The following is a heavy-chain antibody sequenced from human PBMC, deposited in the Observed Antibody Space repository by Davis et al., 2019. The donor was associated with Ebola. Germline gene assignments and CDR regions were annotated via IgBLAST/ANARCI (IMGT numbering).Heavy chain of an antibody. V-gene: IGHV4-61*01. CDR2: VHYSGSG. Sequence: MPSETLSLTCAVSGGSVSSDNFYWSWIRHLPGKGLEWIGYVHYSGSGNYSPSLKSRVTMSVDTSKNQFSLKLSSVTAADTAVYYCARVGGGRDGYPLDYWGQGTLVTVSS. D-gene: IGHD5-24*01. CDR3: ARVGGGRDGYPLDY. J-gene: IGHJ4*02. CDR1: GGSVSSDNFY.